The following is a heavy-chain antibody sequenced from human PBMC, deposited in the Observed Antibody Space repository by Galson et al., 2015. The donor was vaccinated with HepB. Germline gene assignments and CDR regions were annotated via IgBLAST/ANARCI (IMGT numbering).Heavy chain of an antibody. V-gene: IGHV1-46*01. J-gene: IGHJ5*02. CDR1: GYTLTSNY. CDR3: ARARFLEWKLPPNDWFDP. D-gene: IGHD3-3*01. CDR2: INPSTGST. Sequence: SVKVSCKASGYTLTSNYMHWVRQAPGQGLEWMGIINPSTGSTKYARKFQGRVTMTRDTSTSTVYVELSSLRSEDTAVYYCARARFLEWKLPPNDWFDPWGQGTLVTVSS.